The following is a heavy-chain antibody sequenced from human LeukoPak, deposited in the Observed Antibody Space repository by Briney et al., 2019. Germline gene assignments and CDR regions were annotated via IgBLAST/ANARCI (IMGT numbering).Heavy chain of an antibody. J-gene: IGHJ4*02. CDR3: ARLNFGTSWTKGYLDY. CDR1: GYSFTSYW. Sequence: GESLKISCKGSGYSFTSYWIGWVRQMPGKGLEWMVIIYPGDSDTRYSPSFQGQVTISADKSISTAYLQWSSLKASDTAMYYCARLNFGTSWTKGYLDYWGQGTLVTVSS. CDR2: IYPGDSDT. V-gene: IGHV5-51*01. D-gene: IGHD6-13*01.